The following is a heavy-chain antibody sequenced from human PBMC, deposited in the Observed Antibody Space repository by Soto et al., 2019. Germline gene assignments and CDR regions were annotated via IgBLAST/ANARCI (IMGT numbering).Heavy chain of an antibody. Sequence: SETLSLTCAVSGTSISSSNWWSWVRQPPGKGLEWIGEIYHSGSTNYNLSFKSRVSISVDKSKNQFSLRLSSVTAADTAVYYCARGGSSSWLRIFHHWGQGTLVTVSS. CDR3: ARGGSSSWLRIFHH. V-gene: IGHV4-4*02. J-gene: IGHJ1*01. CDR2: IYHSGST. D-gene: IGHD6-13*01. CDR1: GTSISSSNW.